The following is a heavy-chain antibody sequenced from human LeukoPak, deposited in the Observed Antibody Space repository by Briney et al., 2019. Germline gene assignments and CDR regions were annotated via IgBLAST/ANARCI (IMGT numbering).Heavy chain of an antibody. CDR2: ITPDGSDR. CDR3: ARDRPYDFWKYYFDY. J-gene: IGHJ4*02. D-gene: IGHD3-3*01. CDR1: GFTFNNYW. Sequence: GGSLRLSCAVSGFTFNNYWMSWVRQAPGKGLEWVANITPDGSDRYYVDSLKGRVTISRDNTKSSLYLQMNSLRAEDTAVYYCARDRPYDFWKYYFDYWGQGALVTVSS. V-gene: IGHV3-7*01.